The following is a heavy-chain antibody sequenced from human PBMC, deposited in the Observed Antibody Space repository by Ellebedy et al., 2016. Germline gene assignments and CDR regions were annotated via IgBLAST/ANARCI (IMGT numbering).Heavy chain of an antibody. CDR3: ARYGLSGTFDY. CDR2: IKQDESEK. Sequence: GGSLRLSCAASGFTFSSYWMSWVRQAPGKGLEWVANIKQDESEKYFVDSVKGRFTISRDNAKNSVYLQMSSLRAEDTAVYYCARYGLSGTFDYWGQGTPVTVSS. D-gene: IGHD3-10*01. CDR1: GFTFSSYW. J-gene: IGHJ4*02. V-gene: IGHV3-7*03.